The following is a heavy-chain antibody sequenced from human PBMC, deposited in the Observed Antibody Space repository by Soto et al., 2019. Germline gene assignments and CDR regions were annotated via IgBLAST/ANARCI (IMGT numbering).Heavy chain of an antibody. CDR1: GGSISSYY. Sequence: SETLSLTCTVSGGSISSYYWSWIRQPPGKGLEWIGYIYYSGSTNYNPSLKSRVTISVDTSKNQFSLKLSSVTAADTAVYYCANGDGYNRPFDYWGQGTLVTVSS. CDR3: ANGDGYNRPFDY. V-gene: IGHV4-59*01. D-gene: IGHD5-12*01. J-gene: IGHJ4*02. CDR2: IYYSGST.